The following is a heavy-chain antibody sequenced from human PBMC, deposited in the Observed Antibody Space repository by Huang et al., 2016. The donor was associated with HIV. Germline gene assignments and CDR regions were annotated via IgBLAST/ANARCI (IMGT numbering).Heavy chain of an antibody. CDR2: INNDGSIT. CDR3: ARHRSSGGVEEAFDI. J-gene: IGHJ3*02. V-gene: IGHV3-74*03. CDR1: GFTFSSYW. Sequence: EVQLVESGGGLVQPGGSLSLSCAASGFTFSSYWMHWVRQAPGKGLVCLSRINNDGSITTYADSLKGRITISRDNARNTMYLQMTTLSAGDTAVYYCARHRSSGGVEEAFDIWGPGTLVTVAS. D-gene: IGHD2-8*02.